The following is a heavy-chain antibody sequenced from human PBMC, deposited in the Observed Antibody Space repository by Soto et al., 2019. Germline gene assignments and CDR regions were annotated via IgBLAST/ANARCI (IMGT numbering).Heavy chain of an antibody. CDR2: IRSKPYGETT. CDR1: GFTFGDYA. J-gene: IGHJ5*02. V-gene: IGHV3-49*03. D-gene: IGHD3-10*01. CDR3: TRTPYLIRGVTHNWFDP. Sequence: GGSLRLSCSASGFTFGDYALSWFRQAPGKGLEWVGFIRSKPYGETTEYAASVKGRFTLSRDDSKSIAYLHMNSLKTDDTAVYYCTRTPYLIRGVTHNWFDPWGQGTLVNVS.